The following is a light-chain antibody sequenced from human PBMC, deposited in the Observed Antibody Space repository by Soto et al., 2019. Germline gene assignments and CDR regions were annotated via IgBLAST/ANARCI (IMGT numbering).Light chain of an antibody. V-gene: IGLV7-46*01. CDR1: TGAVTSGHY. CDR2: DTN. Sequence: QTVVTQEPSLTVSPGGTVTLTCGSSTGAVTSGHYPYWFQQKPGQAPRTLIYDTNNKHSWTPARFSGSLLGGKAALTLSNAQPEDEAEYYCLLSYSGPRPVFGGGTKVTVL. J-gene: IGLJ2*01. CDR3: LLSYSGPRPV.